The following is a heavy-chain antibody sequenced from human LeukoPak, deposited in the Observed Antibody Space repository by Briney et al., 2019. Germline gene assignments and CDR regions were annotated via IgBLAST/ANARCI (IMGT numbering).Heavy chain of an antibody. J-gene: IGHJ4*02. CDR2: IYYSGST. CDR3: AADYYDSSGHLYDY. CDR1: GGSISSGDYY. D-gene: IGHD3-22*01. V-gene: IGHV4-30-4*01. Sequence: PSETLSLTCTVSGGSISSGDYYWSWIRQPPGKGLEWIGYIYYSGSTYYNPSLKSRVTMSVDTSKNQFSLKLSSVTAADTAVYYCAADYYDSSGHLYDYWGQGTLVTVSS.